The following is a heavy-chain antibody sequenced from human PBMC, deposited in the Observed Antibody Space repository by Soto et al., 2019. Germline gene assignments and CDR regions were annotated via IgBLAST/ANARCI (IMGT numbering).Heavy chain of an antibody. CDR2: INHSGST. Sequence: QVQLQQWGAGLLKPSETLSLTCAVYGGSFSGYYWSWIRQPPGKGLEWIGEINHSGSTNYNPSLKSRVTISVDTSKNQFSLKLSSVTAADTAVYYCARVVPTVAAAGTDNWFDPWGQGTLVTVSS. CDR1: GGSFSGYY. D-gene: IGHD6-13*01. J-gene: IGHJ5*02. CDR3: ARVVPTVAAAGTDNWFDP. V-gene: IGHV4-34*01.